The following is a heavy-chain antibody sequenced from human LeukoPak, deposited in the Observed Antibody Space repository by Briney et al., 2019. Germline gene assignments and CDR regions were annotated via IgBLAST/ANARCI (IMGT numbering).Heavy chain of an antibody. CDR3: ALGGLDY. Sequence: PVASVKVSCEASGYNLTNYAMHWVRQAPGQRLEWMGWISTGDGNTRYSQTFQARVTITRDTSASTVYMDLSSLRSEDTAVYYCALGGLDYWGQGALVTVSS. CDR1: GYNLTNYA. CDR2: ISTGDGNT. V-gene: IGHV1-3*04. J-gene: IGHJ4*02. D-gene: IGHD3-16*01.